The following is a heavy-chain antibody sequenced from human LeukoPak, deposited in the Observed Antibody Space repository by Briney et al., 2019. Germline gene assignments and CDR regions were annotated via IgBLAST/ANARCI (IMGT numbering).Heavy chain of an antibody. Sequence: GGSLRLSCVASRFTFSNYAMSWVHQAPGKGPEWVSLISGSGGVTYYADSVKGRFTISRDNSKNTLYLQMNSLRAEDTATYYCAKEWDASGARLGWFDPWGQGTLVTVSS. CDR2: ISGSGGVT. J-gene: IGHJ5*02. D-gene: IGHD3-10*01. V-gene: IGHV3-23*01. CDR3: AKEWDASGARLGWFDP. CDR1: RFTFSNYA.